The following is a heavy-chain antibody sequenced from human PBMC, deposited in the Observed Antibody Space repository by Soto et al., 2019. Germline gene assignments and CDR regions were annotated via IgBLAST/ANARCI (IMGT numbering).Heavy chain of an antibody. V-gene: IGHV3-11*01. J-gene: IGHJ6*02. CDR1: GFTFSDYY. CDR3: ARWGYSSGWFHIGPGLHGMDV. D-gene: IGHD6-19*01. CDR2: ISSSGSTI. Sequence: QVQLVESGGGLVKPGGSLRLSCAASGFTFSDYYMSWIRQAPGKGLEWVSYISSSGSTIYYADSVKGRFTISRDNAKNSLYLQMNSLRAEDTAVYYCARWGYSSGWFHIGPGLHGMDVWGQGTTVTVSS.